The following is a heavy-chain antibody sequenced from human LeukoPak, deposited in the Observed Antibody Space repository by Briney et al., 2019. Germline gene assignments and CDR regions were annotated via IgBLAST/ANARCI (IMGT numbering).Heavy chain of an antibody. D-gene: IGHD4-17*01. V-gene: IGHV3-23*01. J-gene: IGHJ1*01. Sequence: PGGSLRLSCAASGFNFNVYSMTWVRQAPGKGLEWVSVISGSGGSTYYADSVKGRFTLSRDDSKNTLYLQMNSLRAEDTAVYYCAKEIYGDSTGGRFQQWGQGTLATVSS. CDR2: ISGSGGST. CDR1: GFNFNVYS. CDR3: AKEIYGDSTGGRFQQ.